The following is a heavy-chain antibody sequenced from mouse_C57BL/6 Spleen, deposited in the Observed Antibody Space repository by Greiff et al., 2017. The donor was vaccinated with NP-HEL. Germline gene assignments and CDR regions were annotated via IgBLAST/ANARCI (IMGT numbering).Heavy chain of an antibody. D-gene: IGHD1-1*01. V-gene: IGHV1-53*01. CDR1: GFTFTSYS. CDR3: ARGYISTVVAFDY. CDR2: INPSNGGT. J-gene: IGHJ2*01. Sequence: VQLLQPGTELVQPGASVKLSCTASGFTFTSYSMHWVQQRPGQGLEWVGNINPSNGGTNYTEKFKSKATLTVDKSSSPAYLQLSSLTSEDSAVYYCARGYISTVVAFDYWGQGTTLTVSS.